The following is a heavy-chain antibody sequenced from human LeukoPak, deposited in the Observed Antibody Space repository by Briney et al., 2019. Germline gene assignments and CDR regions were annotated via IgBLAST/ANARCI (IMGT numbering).Heavy chain of an antibody. V-gene: IGHV6-1*01. CDR1: GDSVSSNSAA. D-gene: IGHD6-19*01. J-gene: IGHJ3*02. CDR3: ARPSPRIAVAGTYVFDI. Sequence: SQTLSPTCAISGDSVSSNSAAWNWIRQSPSRGLEWLGRTYYRSKWYNDYAVSVKSRITINPDTSKNQFSLQLNSVTPEDTAVYYCARPSPRIAVAGTYVFDIWGQGTMVTVSS. CDR2: TYYRSKWYN.